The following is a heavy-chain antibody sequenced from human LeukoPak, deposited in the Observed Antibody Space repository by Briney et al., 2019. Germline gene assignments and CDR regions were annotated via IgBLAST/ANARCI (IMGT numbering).Heavy chain of an antibody. D-gene: IGHD2-8*01. V-gene: IGHV4-59*01. CDR2: IYYSGST. Sequence: SETLSLTCTVSGGSISSYYGSWIRQPPGKGLEWIGYIYYSGSTNYNPSLKSRVTISVDTSKNQFSLKLSSVTAADTAVYYCAREDPVYAMDYWGQGTLVTVSS. CDR1: GGSISSYY. CDR3: AREDPVYAMDY. J-gene: IGHJ4*02.